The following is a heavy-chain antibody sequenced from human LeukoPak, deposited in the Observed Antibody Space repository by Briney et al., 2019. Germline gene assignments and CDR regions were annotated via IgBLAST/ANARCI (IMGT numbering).Heavy chain of an antibody. J-gene: IGHJ6*03. CDR2: IYYSGTT. Sequence: EPSETLSLTCTVSGGSISNYYWNWIRQPPGKGLEWIGYIYYSGTTNYNPSLKSRVSMSVDTSKNQFSLKLSSVTAADTAVYYCARDKGTADPYYMDVWGKGTTVTVSS. D-gene: IGHD1-1*01. CDR1: GGSISNYY. CDR3: ARDKGTADPYYMDV. V-gene: IGHV4-59*01.